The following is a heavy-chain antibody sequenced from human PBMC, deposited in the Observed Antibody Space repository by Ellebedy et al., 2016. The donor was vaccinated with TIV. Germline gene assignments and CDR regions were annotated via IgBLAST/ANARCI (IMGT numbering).Heavy chain of an antibody. V-gene: IGHV4-59*08. CDR3: ARGSSGSGSYPLDY. CDR1: GGSISSYY. CDR2: IYYSGST. D-gene: IGHD3-10*01. Sequence: MPSETLSLTCTVSGGSISSYYWSWIRQPPGKGLEWIGYIYYSGSTNYNPSLKSRVTISVDTSKNQFSLKLSSVTAADTAVYYCARGSSGSGSYPLDYWGQGTLVTVSS. J-gene: IGHJ4*02.